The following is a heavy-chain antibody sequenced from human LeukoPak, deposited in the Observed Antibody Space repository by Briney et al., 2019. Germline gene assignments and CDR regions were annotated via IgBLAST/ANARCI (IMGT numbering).Heavy chain of an antibody. CDR3: AKSLLTTAAGTGRAFDI. CDR2: ISAGGNST. D-gene: IGHD2/OR15-2a*01. CDR1: TFSFSRYP. V-gene: IGHV3-23*01. J-gene: IGHJ3*02. Sequence: PGGSLRLSCAASTFSFSRYPMGWVRQAPGKGLEWVSGISAGGNSTYHSDPVKGRFTISRDNSKNILFPQMNNLRAEDTAKYYCAKSLLTTAAGTGRAFDIWGQGTMVTVSS.